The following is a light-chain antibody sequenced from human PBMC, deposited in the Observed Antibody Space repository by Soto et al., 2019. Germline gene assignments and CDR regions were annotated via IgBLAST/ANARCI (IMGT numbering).Light chain of an antibody. CDR2: AAS. J-gene: IGKJ5*01. V-gene: IGKV1-9*01. Sequence: KLTQYTSFLSASVGDRVTITCRASQGISTYLAWYQQKLGKAPKLLIYAASTLQSGVPSRFSGSGSGTDFTLTISSLEPEDSAVYYCQQRPRWPITFGQGTRLEIK. CDR1: QGISTY. CDR3: QQRPRWPIT.